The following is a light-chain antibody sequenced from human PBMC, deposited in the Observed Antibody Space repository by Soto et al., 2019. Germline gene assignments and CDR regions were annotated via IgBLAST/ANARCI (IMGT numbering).Light chain of an antibody. CDR1: QTVSSS. CDR3: QQFRSSPLT. J-gene: IGKJ5*01. Sequence: EIVLTQSPATLSLSPGERATLSCRASQTVSSSLAWYQQKPGQAPRLLIYGASSRASGIPDRFSGSGSGTDFTLTISRVEPEDFAVYYCQQFRSSPLTFGGGTRLEIK. CDR2: GAS. V-gene: IGKV3-20*01.